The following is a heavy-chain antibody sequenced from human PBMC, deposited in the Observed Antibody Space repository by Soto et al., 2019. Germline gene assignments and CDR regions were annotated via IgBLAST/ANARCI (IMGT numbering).Heavy chain of an antibody. CDR2: IWYDGSNK. J-gene: IGHJ3*02. D-gene: IGHD2-15*01. V-gene: IGHV3-30*19. Sequence: QVQLVESGGGVVQPGRSLRLSCAASGFIFSSYGMHWVRQAPGKGLEWVAVIWYDGSNKYYTDSVKGRFTIFRDNSKNTLFLQMNSLRAEDTAMYYCARGPQTWWFAFDIWGQGTMVTVSS. CDR1: GFIFSSYG. CDR3: ARGPQTWWFAFDI.